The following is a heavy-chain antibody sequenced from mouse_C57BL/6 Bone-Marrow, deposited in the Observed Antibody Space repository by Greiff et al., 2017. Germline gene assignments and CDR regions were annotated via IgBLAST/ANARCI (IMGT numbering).Heavy chain of an antibody. V-gene: IGHV14-2*01. CDR1: GFNIKDYY. D-gene: IGHD1-1*01. Sequence: VQLQQSGAELVKPGASVKLSCTASGFNIKDYYMHWVKQWTEQGLEWLGRIGPEAGETKYAPKFQGKATITADTSSNTAYLQLSSLTSEDTAVYYCASGSLDDWGQGTTLTGSS. CDR2: IGPEAGET. J-gene: IGHJ2*01. CDR3: ASGSLDD.